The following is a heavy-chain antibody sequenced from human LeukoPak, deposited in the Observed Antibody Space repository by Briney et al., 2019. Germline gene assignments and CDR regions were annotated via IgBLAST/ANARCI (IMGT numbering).Heavy chain of an antibody. Sequence: SETLSLTCTVSGASITSSTHYWAWLRQPPGKGLAWIGSIYYSGSPHYKPSLKSRVTISVEKSKSQVSLKLSSVTTADTAVYYCAVRLGATSQRGFDYWGQGTLLTVSS. CDR3: AVRLGATSQRGFDY. V-gene: IGHV4-39*01. CDR2: IYYSGSP. D-gene: IGHD1-26*01. J-gene: IGHJ4*02. CDR1: GASITSSTHY.